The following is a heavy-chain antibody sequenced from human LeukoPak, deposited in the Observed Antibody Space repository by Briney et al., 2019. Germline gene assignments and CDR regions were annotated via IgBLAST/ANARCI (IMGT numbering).Heavy chain of an antibody. Sequence: SETLSLTCTVSGGSITSGSYYWGWIRQPPGKGLEWIGSIYYSGSTYYNPPLKSRVTISVDTSKNQFSLKLSSVTAADTAVYHCARSAHYVWGSSGHWGQGTLVTVSS. CDR2: IYYSGST. V-gene: IGHV4-39*01. J-gene: IGHJ4*02. D-gene: IGHD3-16*01. CDR1: GGSITSGSYY. CDR3: ARSAHYVWGSSGH.